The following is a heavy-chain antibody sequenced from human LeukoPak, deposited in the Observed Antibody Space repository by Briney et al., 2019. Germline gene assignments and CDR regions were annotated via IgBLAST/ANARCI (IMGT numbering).Heavy chain of an antibody. D-gene: IGHD2-2*01. CDR3: AKCFYCSGTGCYYYQYYMDV. J-gene: IGHJ6*03. Sequence: PGGSLRLSCAASGFTFSNYAMSWVRQAPGKGLEWVSAISGSGGSTYYADSVEGRFTISRDNSKNTLYLQMNSLRAEDTAVYYCAKCFYCSGTGCYYYQYYMDVWGKGTTVTVSS. CDR1: GFTFSNYA. V-gene: IGHV3-23*01. CDR2: ISGSGGST.